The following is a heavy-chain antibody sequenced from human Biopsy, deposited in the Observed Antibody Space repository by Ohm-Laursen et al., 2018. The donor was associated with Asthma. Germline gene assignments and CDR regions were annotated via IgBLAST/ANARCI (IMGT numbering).Heavy chain of an antibody. Sequence: SLRLSCTASGFTFSSYSMHWVRQAPGRGPEYVSFIATDGSNKFYADSVKGRSTVSRDNSKHTLYLHMTGLRADDTGVYYCVKDHSAGYYYFDDWGQGAQVTVSS. J-gene: IGHJ4*02. CDR3: VKDHSAGYYYFDD. D-gene: IGHD2-21*01. V-gene: IGHV3-64D*08. CDR1: GFTFSSYS. CDR2: IATDGSNK.